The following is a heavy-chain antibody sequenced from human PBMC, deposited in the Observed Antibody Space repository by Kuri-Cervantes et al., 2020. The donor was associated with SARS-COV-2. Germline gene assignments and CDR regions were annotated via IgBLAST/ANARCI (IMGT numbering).Heavy chain of an antibody. CDR1: GFTFDDYA. V-gene: IGHV3-9*01. Sequence: GGSLRLSCAASGFTFDDYAMHWVRQAPGKGQEWVSGISWNSGSIGYADSVKGRFTISRDNAKNSLYLQMNSLRAEDTALYYCAKKGIGYGSTLGYFDLWGRGTLVTVSS. CDR2: ISWNSGSI. J-gene: IGHJ2*01. D-gene: IGHD3-10*01. CDR3: AKKGIGYGSTLGYFDL.